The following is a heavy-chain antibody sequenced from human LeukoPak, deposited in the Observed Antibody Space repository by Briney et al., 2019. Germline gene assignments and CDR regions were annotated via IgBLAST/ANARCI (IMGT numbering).Heavy chain of an antibody. Sequence: GGSLRLSCAASGFTFSRYSMSWVRQAPGKGLEWVSSISDDSNYIYYADSVEGRFTISRDNAKNSLYLQMNSLRAEDTAVYYCAREGRGAAAGTSYWYYYYYYMDVWGKGTTVTVSS. J-gene: IGHJ6*03. CDR3: AREGRGAAAGTSYWYYYYYYMDV. D-gene: IGHD6-13*01. CDR1: GFTFSRYS. CDR2: ISDDSNYI. V-gene: IGHV3-21*01.